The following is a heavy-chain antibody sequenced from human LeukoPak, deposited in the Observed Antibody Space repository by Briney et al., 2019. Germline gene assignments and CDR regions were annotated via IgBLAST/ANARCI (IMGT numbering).Heavy chain of an antibody. Sequence: GASVKVSCKASGYTFTSYYMHWVRQAPGQGLEWMGIINPSGGSTSYAQKFQGRVTMTRDTSTSTVYMELSSLRSEDTAVYYCARDIKSYCSGGSCYWGSFEYWGQGTLVTVSS. CDR2: INPSGGST. D-gene: IGHD2-15*01. CDR3: ARDIKSYCSGGSCYWGSFEY. J-gene: IGHJ4*02. V-gene: IGHV1-46*01. CDR1: GYTFTSYY.